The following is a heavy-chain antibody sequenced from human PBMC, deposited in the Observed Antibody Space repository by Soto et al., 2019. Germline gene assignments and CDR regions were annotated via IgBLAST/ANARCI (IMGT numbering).Heavy chain of an antibody. J-gene: IGHJ4*02. Sequence: QVQLQQWGAGLLKPSETLSLTCAVYGGSFSGYYWSWIRQPPGKGLEWIGEINPSGSTNYNPSLKRRVTISVDTSKHQFSLKLSSVTASDTAVYYCARGQGNYYGSGSYSLYYFDYWGQGTLVTVSS. CDR1: GGSFSGYY. D-gene: IGHD3-10*01. CDR3: ARGQGNYYGSGSYSLYYFDY. V-gene: IGHV4-34*01. CDR2: INPSGST.